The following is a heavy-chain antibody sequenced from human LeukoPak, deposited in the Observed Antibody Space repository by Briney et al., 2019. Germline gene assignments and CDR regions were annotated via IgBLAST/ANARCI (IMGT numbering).Heavy chain of an antibody. V-gene: IGHV4-59*01. J-gene: IGHJ4*02. CDR3: ARDLSGFGFDY. CDR2: IYYSGNT. Sequence: SETLSLTCTVSGGSISSYYWSWIRQPPGKGLEWIGYIYYSGNTNYNPSLKSRVTISVDTSKNQFSLKLSSVTAADTAVYYCARDLSGFGFDYWGQGTLVTVSS. CDR1: GGSISSYY. D-gene: IGHD1-26*01.